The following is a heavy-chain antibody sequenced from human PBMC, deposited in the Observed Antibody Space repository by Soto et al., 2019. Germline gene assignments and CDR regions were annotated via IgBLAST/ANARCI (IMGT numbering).Heavy chain of an antibody. CDR2: INPSGGRT. CDR1: GYTFTSYY. Sequence: QVQLVQSGAEVKKPGASVKVSCKASGYTFTSYYMHWVRQAPGQGLEWMGIINPSGGRTSYAQKFQGRVPMTRDTSPSTVYMERSSLRAEDTAVYYCEMGNWGSLDYWGQGPLVTVSS. V-gene: IGHV1-46*01. D-gene: IGHD3-16*01. J-gene: IGHJ4*02. CDR3: EMGNWGSLDY.